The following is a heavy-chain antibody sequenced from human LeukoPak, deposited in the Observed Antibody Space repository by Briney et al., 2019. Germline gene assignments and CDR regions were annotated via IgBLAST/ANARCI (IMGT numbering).Heavy chain of an antibody. CDR3: ARAKASSSWQRYFDY. CDR1: GGSISSYY. CDR2: IYYSGST. D-gene: IGHD6-13*01. Sequence: SETLSLTCTVSGGSISSYYWSWIRQPPGKGLEWIGYIYYSGSTNYNPSLKSRVTISVDTSKNQFSLKLSSVTAADTAVYYCARAKASSSWQRYFDYWGQGTLVTVSS. V-gene: IGHV4-59*01. J-gene: IGHJ4*02.